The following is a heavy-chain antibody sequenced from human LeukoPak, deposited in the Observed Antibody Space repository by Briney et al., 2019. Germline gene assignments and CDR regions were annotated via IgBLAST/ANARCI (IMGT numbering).Heavy chain of an antibody. Sequence: PGKSLRLSCSASGFTFSSYAMHWVRQAPGKGLEWVALVSYEGSHKYYADSVKGRFTISRDNSNNTLYLQMNSLRVEDTAVYSCAGTDCSGGSCFRGGRYYYAMDVWGQGTTVAVSS. V-gene: IGHV3-30*01. J-gene: IGHJ6*02. CDR2: VSYEGSHK. CDR1: GFTFSSYA. D-gene: IGHD2-15*01. CDR3: AGTDCSGGSCFRGGRYYYAMDV.